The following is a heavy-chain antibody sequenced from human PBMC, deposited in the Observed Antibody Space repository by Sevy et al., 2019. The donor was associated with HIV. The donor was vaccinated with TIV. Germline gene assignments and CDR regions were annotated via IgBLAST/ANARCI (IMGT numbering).Heavy chain of an antibody. V-gene: IGHV1-46*01. CDR2: INPSGGST. J-gene: IGHJ4*02. Sequence: ASVMVSCKASGYTFTSQYMHWVRQAPGQGLEWMGIINPSGGSTSYAQKFQGRVTMTRDTSTSTVHMELSSLRSEDTAVYYCARDSDNYDILTGYYPFDYWGQGTLVTVSS. CDR3: ARDSDNYDILTGYYPFDY. CDR1: GYTFTSQY. D-gene: IGHD3-9*01.